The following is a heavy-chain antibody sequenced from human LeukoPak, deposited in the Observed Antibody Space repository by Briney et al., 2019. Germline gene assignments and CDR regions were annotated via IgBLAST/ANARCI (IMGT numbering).Heavy chain of an antibody. V-gene: IGHV4-61*02. D-gene: IGHD2-15*01. CDR2: IYTSGST. CDR1: GYSISSGYY. CDR3: ARGPPDSSDIVKGWFDP. J-gene: IGHJ5*02. Sequence: KPSETLSLTCTVSGYSISSGYYWSWIRQPAGKGLEWIGRIYTSGSTNYNPSLKSRVTISVDTSKNQFSLKLSSVTAADTAVYYCARGPPDSSDIVKGWFDPWGQGTLVTVSS.